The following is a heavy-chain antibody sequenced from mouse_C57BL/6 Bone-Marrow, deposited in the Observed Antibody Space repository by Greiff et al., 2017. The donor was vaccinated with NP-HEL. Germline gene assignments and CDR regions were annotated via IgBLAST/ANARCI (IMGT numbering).Heavy chain of an antibody. CDR2: IYPGSGST. CDR1: GYTFTSYW. Sequence: QVQLQQSGAELVKPGASVKMSCKASGYTFTSYWITWVKQRPGQGLEWIGDIYPGSGSTNYNEKFKSKATLTVDTSSSTAYMQLSSLTSEDSAVYYCARPPNWDFYAMDYWGQGTSVTVSS. V-gene: IGHV1-55*01. D-gene: IGHD4-1*02. J-gene: IGHJ4*01. CDR3: ARPPNWDFYAMDY.